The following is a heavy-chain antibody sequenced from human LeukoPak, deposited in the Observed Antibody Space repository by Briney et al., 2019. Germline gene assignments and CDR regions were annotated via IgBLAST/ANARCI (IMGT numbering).Heavy chain of an antibody. Sequence: PSQTLSLTCTVSGGSISSGGYYWSWIRQHPGKGLEWIGYIYYSGSTYYNPSLKSRVTISVDTSKNQFSLKLSSVAAADTAVYYCARDSVHSGMDVWGQGTTVTVSS. CDR2: IYYSGST. J-gene: IGHJ6*02. V-gene: IGHV4-31*03. D-gene: IGHD5/OR15-5a*01. CDR3: ARDSVHSGMDV. CDR1: GGSISSGGYY.